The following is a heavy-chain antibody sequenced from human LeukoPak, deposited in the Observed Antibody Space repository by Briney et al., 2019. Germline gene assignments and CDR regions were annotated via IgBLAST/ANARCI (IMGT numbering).Heavy chain of an antibody. CDR3: AISYDSCEYYFYY. Sequence: GGSLRLSCAASGFTFSSYSMNWVRQAPGKGLEWVSSISSSSSYIYYADSVKGRFTISRDNAKNSLYLQMNSLRAEDTAVYYCAISYDSCEYYFYYRGQGTLVTVSS. CDR2: ISSSSSYI. J-gene: IGHJ4*02. V-gene: IGHV3-21*01. D-gene: IGHD3-22*01. CDR1: GFTFSSYS.